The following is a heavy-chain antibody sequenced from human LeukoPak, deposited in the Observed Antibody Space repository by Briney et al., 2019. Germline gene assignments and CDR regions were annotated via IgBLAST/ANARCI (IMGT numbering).Heavy chain of an antibody. Sequence: SETLSLTCTVSGGSISSGINYWNWIRQPAGKGLEWIGRMYTSGSANYSPSLKSRVTMSVDTSKNQFSLKLSSVTAADTAVYYCARAVGSGSFQTYYYMDVWGKGTTVTISS. J-gene: IGHJ6*03. CDR3: ARAVGSGSFQTYYYMDV. D-gene: IGHD3-10*01. V-gene: IGHV4-61*02. CDR2: MYTSGSA. CDR1: GGSISSGINY.